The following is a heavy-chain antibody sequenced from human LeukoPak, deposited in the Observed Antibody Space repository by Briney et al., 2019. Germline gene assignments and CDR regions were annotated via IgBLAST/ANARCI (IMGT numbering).Heavy chain of an antibody. D-gene: IGHD3-22*01. CDR2: IRSKAYGGTT. J-gene: IGHJ3*02. CDR3: TSSYYYDSSGFDAFDI. Sequence: GGSLRLSCTASGFTFGDYAMSWFRQAPGKGLEWVGFIRSKAYGGTTEYAASVKGRFTISRDDSKSIAYLQMNSLKTEDTAMYYCTSSYYYDSSGFDAFDIWGQGTMVTVSS. V-gene: IGHV3-49*03. CDR1: GFTFGDYA.